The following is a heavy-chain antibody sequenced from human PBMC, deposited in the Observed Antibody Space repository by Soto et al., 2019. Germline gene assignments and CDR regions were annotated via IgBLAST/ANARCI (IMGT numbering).Heavy chain of an antibody. Sequence: PSETLSLTCTVSGDSISSYYWSWIRQPPGKGLEWIGYIHYSGSTNYNPSLKSRVTISVDTSKNQFSLRLSSVTAADTAVYYCARESYDIARDGMDVWGQGTTVTVSS. J-gene: IGHJ6*02. D-gene: IGHD3-9*01. CDR1: GDSISSYY. CDR3: ARESYDIARDGMDV. CDR2: IHYSGST. V-gene: IGHV4-59*12.